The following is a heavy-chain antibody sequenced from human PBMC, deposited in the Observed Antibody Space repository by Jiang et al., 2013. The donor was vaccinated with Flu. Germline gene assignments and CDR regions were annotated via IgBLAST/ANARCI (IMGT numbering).Heavy chain of an antibody. J-gene: IGHJ5*02. CDR1: GFTFSDYY. CDR3: ARDRVEGWDWFDP. D-gene: IGHD3-10*01. CDR2: ISSSGSTI. Sequence: GFTFSDYYMSWIRQAPGKGLEWVSYISSSGSTIYYADSVKGRFTISRDNAKNSLYLQMNSLRAEDTAVYYCARDRVEGWDWFDPWGQGTLVTVSS. V-gene: IGHV3-11*01.